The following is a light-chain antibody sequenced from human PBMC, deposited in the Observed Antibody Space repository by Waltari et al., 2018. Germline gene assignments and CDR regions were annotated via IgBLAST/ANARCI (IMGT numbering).Light chain of an antibody. CDR3: SSFTRASSWV. CDR2: DVN. Sequence: HSALAQPASVSGSPGQSITISCTGTSSDVGAYNYVSWYQQHPGKAPRLMIYDVNNRPSWVSNRFSGSKSGNTASLTISGLQAEDEADYYCSSFTRASSWVFGGGTKLTV. J-gene: IGLJ3*02. V-gene: IGLV2-14*03. CDR1: SSDVGAYNY.